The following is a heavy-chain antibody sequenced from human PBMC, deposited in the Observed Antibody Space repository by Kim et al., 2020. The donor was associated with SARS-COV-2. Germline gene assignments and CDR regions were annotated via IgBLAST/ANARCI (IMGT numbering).Heavy chain of an antibody. V-gene: IGHV3-48*03. CDR1: GFTFSSYE. CDR3: AREERITMIVVVITSAFDI. D-gene: IGHD3-22*01. CDR2: ISSSGSTI. Sequence: GGSLRLSCAASGFTFSSYEMNWVRQAPGKGLEWVSYISSSGSTIYYADSVKGQFTISRDNAKNSLYLQMNSLRAEDTAVYYCAREERITMIVVVITSAFDIWGQGTMVTVSS. J-gene: IGHJ3*02.